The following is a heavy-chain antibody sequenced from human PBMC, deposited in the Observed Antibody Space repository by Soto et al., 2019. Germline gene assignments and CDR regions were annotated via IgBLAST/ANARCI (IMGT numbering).Heavy chain of an antibody. Sequence: GGSLRLSCAASGLTFSSYAMHWVRQAPGKGLEWVAVISYDGSNKYYADSVKGRFTISRDNSKNTLYLQMNSLRAEDTAVYYCAREASIAAAGTSYYYYGMDVWGQGTTVTVSS. J-gene: IGHJ6*02. V-gene: IGHV3-30-3*01. CDR3: AREASIAAAGTSYYYYGMDV. D-gene: IGHD6-13*01. CDR2: ISYDGSNK. CDR1: GLTFSSYA.